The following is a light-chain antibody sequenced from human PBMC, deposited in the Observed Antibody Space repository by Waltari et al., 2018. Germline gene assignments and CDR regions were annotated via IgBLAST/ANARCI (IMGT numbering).Light chain of an antibody. J-gene: IGKJ4*01. CDR2: SSS. Sequence: DTLMTQSPSSLSASVGARVTITVRASQAISTSFNWFQQTPGMAPKLLIFSSSTLHRGVSSRFSGSGAGTEFTLTISNLQPDDFATYYCQQSYSAPLAFGGGTKLDI. V-gene: IGKV1-39*01. CDR3: QQSYSAPLA. CDR1: QAISTS.